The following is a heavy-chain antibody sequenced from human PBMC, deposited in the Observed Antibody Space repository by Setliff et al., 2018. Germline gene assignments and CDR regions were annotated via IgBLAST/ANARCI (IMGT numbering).Heavy chain of an antibody. D-gene: IGHD6-13*01. V-gene: IGHV4-59*01. J-gene: IGHJ5*02. Sequence: PSETLSLTCTVSGGSISSYYWSWIRQPPGKGLEWIGYINYSGSTNYNPSLKSRVTISEDMSKNQFSLKVSSVTAADTAIYYCALSSSWFDPWGQGTLVTVSS. CDR3: ALSSSWFDP. CDR1: GGSISSYY. CDR2: INYSGST.